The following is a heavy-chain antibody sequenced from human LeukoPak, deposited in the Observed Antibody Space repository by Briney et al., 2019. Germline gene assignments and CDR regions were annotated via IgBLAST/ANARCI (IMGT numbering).Heavy chain of an antibody. CDR1: GLTFSSYG. CDR2: ISTTGGTT. CDR3: ARDRAGRFDY. J-gene: IGHJ4*02. Sequence: GGTLRLSCAASGLTFSSYGMSWVRQAPGRGLEWASAISTTGGTTYYADSVRGRFTISRDNSKNTVYLQMNNLRAEDTAMYYCARDRAGRFDYWGQGTLVTVSS. V-gene: IGHV3-23*01. D-gene: IGHD3-10*01.